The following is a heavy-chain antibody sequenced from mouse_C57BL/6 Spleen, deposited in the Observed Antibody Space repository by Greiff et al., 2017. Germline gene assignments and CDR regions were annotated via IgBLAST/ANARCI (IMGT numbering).Heavy chain of an antibody. J-gene: IGHJ3*01. CDR3: ARPGLGREFAY. CDR1: GFTFSDYY. V-gene: IGHV5-12*01. Sequence: EVMLVESGGGLVQPGGSLKLSCAASGFTFSDYYMYWVRQTPEKRLEWVAYISNGGGSTYYPDTVKGRFTISRDNAKNTLYLQMSRLKSEDTAMYYCARPGLGREFAYWGQGTLVTVSA. D-gene: IGHD4-1*01. CDR2: ISNGGGST.